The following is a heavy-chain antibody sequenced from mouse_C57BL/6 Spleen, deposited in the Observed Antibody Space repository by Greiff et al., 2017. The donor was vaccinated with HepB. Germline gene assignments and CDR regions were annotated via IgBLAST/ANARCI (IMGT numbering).Heavy chain of an antibody. V-gene: IGHV2-6*03. J-gene: IGHJ4*01. D-gene: IGHD2-12*01. CDR2: IWSDGST. CDR1: GFSLTSYG. CDR3: ARYSYDRYAMDY. Sequence: QVQLQQSGPGLVAPSQSLSITCTVSGFSLTSYGVHWVRQPPGKGLEWLVVIWSDGSTTYNSAPNSRLSTSKDNSNGDGFLRMNSLQTDDTAMYYCARYSYDRYAMDYWGQGTSVTVSS.